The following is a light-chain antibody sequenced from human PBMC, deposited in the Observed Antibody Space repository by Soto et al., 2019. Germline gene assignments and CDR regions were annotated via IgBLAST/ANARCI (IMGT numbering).Light chain of an antibody. V-gene: IGLV2-11*01. J-gene: IGLJ2*01. CDR2: DVS. Sequence: QSALTQPRSVSGSPGQSVIISCTGTSSDVGAYNYVSWYQQHPGKAPKLMIYDVSKRPSGVPDRFSGSKSGNTASLTISGLQADDEADYYCCTYAGSYTLWLFGGGTKLTVL. CDR3: CTYAGSYTLWL. CDR1: SSDVGAYNY.